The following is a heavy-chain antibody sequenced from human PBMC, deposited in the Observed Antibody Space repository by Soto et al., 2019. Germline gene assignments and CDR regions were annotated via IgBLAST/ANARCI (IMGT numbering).Heavy chain of an antibody. V-gene: IGHV3-23*01. D-gene: IGHD3-9*01. J-gene: IGHJ4*02. CDR3: AKADILTGYYPL. Sequence: PGGSLRLSCAASGFTFSSYAMSWVRQAPGKGLEWVSGISVSGVSTHYADSVEGRFTISRDNSKNTLYLQMNSLRDEDTAVYHCAKADILTGYYPLWGQGTRVTVSS. CDR2: ISVSGVST. CDR1: GFTFSSYA.